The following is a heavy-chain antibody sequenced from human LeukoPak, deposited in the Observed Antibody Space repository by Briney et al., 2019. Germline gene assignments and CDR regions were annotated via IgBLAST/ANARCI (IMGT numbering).Heavy chain of an antibody. V-gene: IGHV4-39*07. CDR3: ARRSNYYGSGSYSDY. CDR1: GGSISSSYYY. D-gene: IGHD3-10*01. J-gene: IGHJ4*02. CDR2: IYYSGST. Sequence: SETLSLTCTVSGGSISSSYYYWGWIRQPPGKGLEWIGSIYYSGSTYYNPSLKSRVTISVDTSKNQFSLKLSSVTAADTAVYYCARRSNYYGSGSYSDYWGQGTLVTVSS.